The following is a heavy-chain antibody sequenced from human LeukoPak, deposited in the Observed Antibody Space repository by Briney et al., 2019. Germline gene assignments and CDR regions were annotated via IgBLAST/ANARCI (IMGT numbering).Heavy chain of an antibody. J-gene: IGHJ6*03. CDR1: GGSISSYY. D-gene: IGHD6-19*01. Sequence: SETLSLTCTVSGGSISSYYWSWIRQPAGKGLEWIGRIYTSGSTNYNPSLKSRVTMSVATSKNQFSLKLSSVTAADTAVYYCARLYGSGGGYYYYYMDVWGKGTTVTISS. V-gene: IGHV4-4*07. CDR2: IYTSGST. CDR3: ARLYGSGGGYYYYYMDV.